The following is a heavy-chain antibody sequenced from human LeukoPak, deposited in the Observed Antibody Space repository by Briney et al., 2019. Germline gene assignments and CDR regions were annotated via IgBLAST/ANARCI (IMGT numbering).Heavy chain of an antibody. CDR1: GFTFSSYA. Sequence: AGGSLRLSCAASGFTFSSYAMTWVRQALGKGLEWVSTISGSGNSAYYADSVKGRFAITRDNSQSTLYLQVNNLRAEDTAVYYCAKQVREQWLVPDYWGQGTLVTVSS. V-gene: IGHV3-23*01. J-gene: IGHJ4*02. CDR2: ISGSGNSA. CDR3: AKQVREQWLVPDY. D-gene: IGHD6-19*01.